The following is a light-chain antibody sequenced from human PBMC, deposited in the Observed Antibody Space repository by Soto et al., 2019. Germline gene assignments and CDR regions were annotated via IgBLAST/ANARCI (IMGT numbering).Light chain of an antibody. Sequence: DFQMTQSPSTLSASVVYIFTIACRASQNIRSRLAWFQQKPGKAPKLLIYDASSLESGVPQRFSGSGSGTEFTLTISSLQTDDFSTYYCQQYHSYWTFGQGTKVDIK. CDR1: QNIRSR. J-gene: IGKJ1*01. CDR3: QQYHSYWT. V-gene: IGKV1-5*01. CDR2: DAS.